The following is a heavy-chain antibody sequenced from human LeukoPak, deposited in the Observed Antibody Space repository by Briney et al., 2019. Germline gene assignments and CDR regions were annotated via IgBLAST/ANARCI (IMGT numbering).Heavy chain of an antibody. CDR1: GFTVSSNY. CDR2: IYSGGST. J-gene: IGHJ5*02. CDR3: AREDAYGSGSYYP. V-gene: IGHV3-66*01. D-gene: IGHD3-10*01. Sequence: PGGSLRLSCAASGFTVSSNYMSWVRQAPGKGLEWVSVIYSGGSTYYADSVKGRFTISRDNSKNTLYLQMNSLRAEDTAVYYCAREDAYGSGSYYPWGQGTLVTVSS.